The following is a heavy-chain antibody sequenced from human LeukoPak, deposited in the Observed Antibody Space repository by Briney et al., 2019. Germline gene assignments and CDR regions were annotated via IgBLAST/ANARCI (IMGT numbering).Heavy chain of an antibody. Sequence: GGSLRLSCAASGFTFSSYGMHWVRQAPGKGLEWVAVISYDGSNKYYVDSVKGRFTISRDNSKNTLYLQMNSLRAEDTAVYYRASDREPSRILLVADYWGQGTLVTVSS. V-gene: IGHV3-30*03. CDR2: ISYDGSNK. CDR1: GFTFSSYG. J-gene: IGHJ4*02. CDR3: ASDREPSRILLVADY. D-gene: IGHD2-8*01.